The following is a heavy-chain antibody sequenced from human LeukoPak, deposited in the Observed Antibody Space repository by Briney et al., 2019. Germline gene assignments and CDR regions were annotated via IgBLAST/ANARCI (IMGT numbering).Heavy chain of an antibody. V-gene: IGHV4-39*01. CDR1: GVSISSSNYY. CDR2: LCYSGTT. D-gene: IGHD2-15*01. CDR3: ARQISDYYYYYMDV. Sequence: KPSETLCLTCTVSGVSISSSNYYWGWIRQPPGKGLEWIGTLCYSGTTYYNPSLESRVTIFEDTSKNQFSLMLTSVTAADTAVYYCARQISDYYYYYMDVWGKGTTVTVSS. J-gene: IGHJ6*03.